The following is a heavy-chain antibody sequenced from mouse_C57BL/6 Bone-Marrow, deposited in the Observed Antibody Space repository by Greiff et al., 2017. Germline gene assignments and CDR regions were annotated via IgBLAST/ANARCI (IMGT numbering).Heavy chain of an antibody. J-gene: IGHJ2*01. CDR2: IWGGGST. Sequence: QVQLKESGPGLVAPSQSLSITCNVSGFSLTSYGVSWVRQPPGKGLEWLGVIWGGGSTNYHSALISSLGISKDNSKSQVLVKLNIMQTDGTATYFCAKTRKQPLLLDYWGQGTTLTVSA. CDR1: GFSLTSYG. D-gene: IGHD6-1*01. V-gene: IGHV2-3*01. CDR3: AKTRKQPLLLDY.